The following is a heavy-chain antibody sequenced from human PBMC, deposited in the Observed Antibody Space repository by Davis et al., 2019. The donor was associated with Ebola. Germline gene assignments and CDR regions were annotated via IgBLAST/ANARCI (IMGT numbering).Heavy chain of an antibody. Sequence: SETLSLTCTVSGGSISSYYWSWIRQPPGKGLEWIGYIYYSGSTNYNPSLKSRVTISVDTSKNQFSLKLSSVTAADTAVYYCARAPETTVTTFWFDPWGQGTLVTVSS. J-gene: IGHJ5*02. D-gene: IGHD4-17*01. CDR2: IYYSGST. V-gene: IGHV4-59*08. CDR3: ARAPETTVTTFWFDP. CDR1: GGSISSYY.